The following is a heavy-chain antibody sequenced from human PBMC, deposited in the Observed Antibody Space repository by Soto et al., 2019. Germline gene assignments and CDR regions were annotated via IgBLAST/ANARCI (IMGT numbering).Heavy chain of an antibody. Sequence: TLKESGPPLVKPTQTLTLTCTFSGFSLSTSGVGVGWIRQPPGKALEWLALIYWDDDKRYSPSLKSRLTITKDTSKNQVVLTMTNMDPVDTATYYCAHRRSYCSGGSCYSGFDYWGQGTLVTVSS. CDR1: GFSLSTSGVG. J-gene: IGHJ4*02. D-gene: IGHD2-15*01. CDR2: IYWDDDK. V-gene: IGHV2-5*02. CDR3: AHRRSYCSGGSCYSGFDY.